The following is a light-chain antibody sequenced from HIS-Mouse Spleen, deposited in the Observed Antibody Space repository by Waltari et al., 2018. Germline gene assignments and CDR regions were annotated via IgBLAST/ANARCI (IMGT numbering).Light chain of an antibody. CDR1: QSVSSSY. Sequence: EIVLTQSPGTLSLSPGERATLSCRASQSVSSSYLAWYQQKPGQAPRLLIYGASSRATGIPDRVSGSGSGTDFTLTISRLEPEDFAVYYCQQYGSSPWPFGQGTKVEIK. CDR3: QQYGSSPWP. J-gene: IGKJ1*01. V-gene: IGKV3-20*01. CDR2: GAS.